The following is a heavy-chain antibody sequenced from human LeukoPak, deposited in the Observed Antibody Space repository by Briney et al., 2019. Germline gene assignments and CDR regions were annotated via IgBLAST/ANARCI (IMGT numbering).Heavy chain of an antibody. CDR1: GFIFSSYA. J-gene: IGHJ4*02. V-gene: IGHV3-30*18. CDR2: ISYDGSNK. Sequence: GGSLRLSCEASGFIFSSYAMNWVRQAPGKGLEWVAVISYDGSNKYYADSVKGRFTISRDNSKNTLYLQINSLRAEDTAVYYCAKDRRHYYDSSGSTYYFDYWGQGTLVTVSS. CDR3: AKDRRHYYDSSGSTYYFDY. D-gene: IGHD3-22*01.